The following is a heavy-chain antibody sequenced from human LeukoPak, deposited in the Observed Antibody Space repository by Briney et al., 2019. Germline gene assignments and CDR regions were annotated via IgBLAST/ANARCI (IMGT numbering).Heavy chain of an antibody. CDR1: GDSVSSNSVG. J-gene: IGHJ4*02. V-gene: IGHV6-1*01. CDR2: TYYRSKWFN. Sequence: SQSLSLTCAISGDSVSSNSVGWNWIRQSPSRGLEWLGRTYYRSKWFNDYAESVKSRIIISADTSKNQLSLQLNSVTPEDTAVYYRTRGTIVARVPDYWGQGTLVTVSS. CDR3: TRGTIVARVPDY. D-gene: IGHD6-6*01.